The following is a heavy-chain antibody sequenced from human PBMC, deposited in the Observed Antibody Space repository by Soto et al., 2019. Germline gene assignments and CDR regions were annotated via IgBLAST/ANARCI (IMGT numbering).Heavy chain of an antibody. J-gene: IGHJ5*02. CDR1: GGSISSYY. CDR3: ARTRNWFDP. CDR2: IYYSGST. V-gene: IGHV4-59*01. Sequence: ATLYLTCTVSGGSISSYYWSWIRQPPGKGLEWIGYIYYSGSTNYNPSLKSRVTISVDTSKNQFSLKLSSVTAADTAVYYCARTRNWFDPWGQGTLVTVSS.